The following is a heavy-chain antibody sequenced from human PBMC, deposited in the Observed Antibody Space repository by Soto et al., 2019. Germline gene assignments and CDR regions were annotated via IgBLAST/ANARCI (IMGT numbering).Heavy chain of an antibody. D-gene: IGHD2-15*01. J-gene: IGHJ6*02. CDR2: IYHSGRT. CDR3: TRGGLLPYSYGLDV. V-gene: IGHV4-30-2*01. Sequence: QLQLQESGSGLLKPSQTLSLTCAVSGGSISSGAYSWGWIRQPPGKGLEWIGYIYHSGRTYYNPCLKSPVTISVDRYKNQSPLKLSSVSPADTTVFYCTRGGLLPYSYGLDVWGQGTKVTVSS. CDR1: GGSISSGAYS.